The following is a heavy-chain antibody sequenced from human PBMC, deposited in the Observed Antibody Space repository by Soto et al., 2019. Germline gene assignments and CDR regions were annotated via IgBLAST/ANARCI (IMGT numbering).Heavy chain of an antibody. CDR1: GYTFTTYY. Sequence: ASVKVSCKASGYTFTTYYLHWLRQAPGQGPEWIGVINPSGGTTTYAQRFQGRVIMTRDTSTSTICMELSSLRSDDTAVYYCARDADYGDYLPAKPYDYWGQGTLVTVSS. D-gene: IGHD4-17*01. V-gene: IGHV1-46*01. CDR2: INPSGGTT. J-gene: IGHJ4*02. CDR3: ARDADYGDYLPAKPYDY.